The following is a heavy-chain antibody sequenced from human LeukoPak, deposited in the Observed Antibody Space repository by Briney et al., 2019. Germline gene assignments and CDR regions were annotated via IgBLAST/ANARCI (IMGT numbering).Heavy chain of an antibody. J-gene: IGHJ4*02. V-gene: IGHV3-23*01. CDR2: ISGGGGST. CDR3: ARGYKSGWNY. Sequence: GGSLRLSCAASGFTFSSYAMHWVRQAPGKGLEWVSTISGGGGSTYYADSVKGRFTISRDNSKYTLYLQINSLRAEDTAVYYCARGYKSGWNYWGQGTLVTVSS. CDR1: GFTFSSYA. D-gene: IGHD5-12*01.